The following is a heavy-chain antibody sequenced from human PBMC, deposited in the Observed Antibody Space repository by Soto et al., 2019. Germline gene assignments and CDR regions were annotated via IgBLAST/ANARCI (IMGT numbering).Heavy chain of an antibody. CDR3: TTDLSNVLEWLYGMDV. V-gene: IGHV3-15*07. J-gene: IGHJ6*02. D-gene: IGHD3-3*01. CDR2: IKSKTDGGTT. Sequence: GGSLRLSCAASGFTFSNAWMNWVRQAPGKGLEWVGRIKSKTDGGTTDYAAPVKGRFTISRDDSKNTLYLQMNSLKTEDTAVYYCTTDLSNVLEWLYGMDVWGQGTTVTVSS. CDR1: GFTFSNAW.